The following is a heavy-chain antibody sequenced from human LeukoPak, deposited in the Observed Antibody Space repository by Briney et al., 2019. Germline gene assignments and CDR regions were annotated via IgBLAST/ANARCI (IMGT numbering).Heavy chain of an antibody. CDR3: AKDGGYCSGGSCYSDY. J-gene: IGHJ4*02. D-gene: IGHD2-15*01. Sequence: GRSLRLSCAASGFTFSSYAMHWVRQAPGKGLEWVAVISYDGSNKYYADSVKGRFTISRDNSKNSLYLQMNSLRTEDTALYYCAKDGGYCSGGSCYSDYWGQGTLVTVSS. CDR2: ISYDGSNK. CDR1: GFTFSSYA. V-gene: IGHV3-30*04.